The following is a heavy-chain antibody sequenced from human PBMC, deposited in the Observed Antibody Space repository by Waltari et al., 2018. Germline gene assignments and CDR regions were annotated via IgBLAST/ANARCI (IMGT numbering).Heavy chain of an antibody. Sequence: EVQLVESGGGLVPSGGSLRLTCEASGFSFRSSWMHWVRQGPERGPVWISRINSDGTNTNYADSVKGRFTISRDNFADTLFLEMNSLRPDDTAVYYCAREYDFWSGYHAFDLWGQGTKVTVFS. CDR2: INSDGTNT. J-gene: IGHJ3*01. CDR1: GFSFRSSW. CDR3: AREYDFWSGYHAFDL. V-gene: IGHV3-74*01. D-gene: IGHD3-3*01.